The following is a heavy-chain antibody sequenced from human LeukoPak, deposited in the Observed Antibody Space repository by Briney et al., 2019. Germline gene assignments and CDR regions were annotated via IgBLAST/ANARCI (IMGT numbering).Heavy chain of an antibody. Sequence: HGESLKISCKGSGYSFTSYWIGWVRQMPGKGLEWMGIIYPGDSDTRYSPSFQGQVTISADKSISTAYLQWSSLKASDTAMYYCARRYSSPILYYFDYWGREPWSPSPQ. V-gene: IGHV5-51*01. CDR2: IYPGDSDT. CDR1: GYSFTSYW. J-gene: IGHJ4*02. D-gene: IGHD6-13*01. CDR3: ARRYSSPILYYFDY.